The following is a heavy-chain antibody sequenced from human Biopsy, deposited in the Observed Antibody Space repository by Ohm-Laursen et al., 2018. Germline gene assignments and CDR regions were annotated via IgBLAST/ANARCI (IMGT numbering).Heavy chain of an antibody. CDR3: ARGMRSSGWPYFDS. CDR2: IYDRGSTA. D-gene: IGHD6-19*01. J-gene: IGHJ4*02. Sequence: SETLSLTCTVSGDSVSSGSFYWTWIRQPPGQGLEYIGYIYDRGSTANYNPSLESRVIMSVDMPKNQFSLKLSSVTAADTAIYYCARGMRSSGWPYFDSWGQGTLVTVSS. V-gene: IGHV4-61*01. CDR1: GDSVSSGSFY.